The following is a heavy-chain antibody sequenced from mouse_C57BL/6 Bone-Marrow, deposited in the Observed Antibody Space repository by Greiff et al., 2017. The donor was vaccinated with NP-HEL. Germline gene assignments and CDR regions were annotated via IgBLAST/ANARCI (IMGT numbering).Heavy chain of an antibody. J-gene: IGHJ1*03. D-gene: IGHD1-1*01. CDR3: AREALIYYYGSSYWYFDV. CDR2: ISNGGGST. Sequence: EVMLVESGGGLVQPGGSLKLSCAASGFTFSDYYMYWVRQTPEKRLEWVAYISNGGGSTYYPDTVKGRFTISRDNAKNTLYLQMSRLKSEDTAMYYCAREALIYYYGSSYWYFDVWGTGTTVTVSS. V-gene: IGHV5-12*01. CDR1: GFTFSDYY.